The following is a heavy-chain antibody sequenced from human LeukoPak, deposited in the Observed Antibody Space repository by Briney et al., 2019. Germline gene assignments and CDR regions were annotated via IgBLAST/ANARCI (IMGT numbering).Heavy chain of an antibody. Sequence: GGSLRLSCAASGFTFSSYAMSLVRQVPGKGLEWVSTISSSGGTTYYADSVKGRFTISRDKSKNTLSLQMNSLSAEDTAIYYCSKWAGVSDTSNWYGPFDHWGQGTLVTVSS. D-gene: IGHD6-13*01. J-gene: IGHJ4*02. CDR3: SKWAGVSDTSNWYGPFDH. CDR1: GFTFSSYA. V-gene: IGHV3-23*01. CDR2: ISSSGGTT.